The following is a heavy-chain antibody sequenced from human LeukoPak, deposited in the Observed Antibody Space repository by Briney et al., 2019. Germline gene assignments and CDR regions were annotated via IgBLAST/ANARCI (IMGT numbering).Heavy chain of an antibody. J-gene: IGHJ4*02. CDR1: GFTFSGSE. V-gene: IGHV3-73*01. Sequence: PGGPLKLSCAASGFTFSGSEIHWVRQASGKGLEWVGRIRSKLNSYSTAYVASVKGRFTISRDDSKNTAYLQMNGLKTQDTAVYYCTRRGYNHDYWGRGTLVTVSS. CDR3: TRRGYNHDY. CDR2: IRSKLNSYST. D-gene: IGHD5-24*01.